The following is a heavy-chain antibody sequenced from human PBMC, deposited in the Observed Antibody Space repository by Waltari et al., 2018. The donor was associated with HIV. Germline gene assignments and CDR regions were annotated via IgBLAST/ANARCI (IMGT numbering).Heavy chain of an antibody. V-gene: IGHV1-2*06. CDR2: INPNSGGT. J-gene: IGHJ5*02. CDR3: ARARIAAAATGWFDP. Sequence: QVQLVQSGAAVKKPGASVKVSCKPSGYTSTGYYMHWLRHPPGQGLEWMGRINPNSGGTNYAQKFQGRVTMTRDTSISTAYMELSRLRSDDTAVYYCARARIAAAATGWFDPWGQGTLVTVSS. D-gene: IGHD6-13*01. CDR1: GYTSTGYY.